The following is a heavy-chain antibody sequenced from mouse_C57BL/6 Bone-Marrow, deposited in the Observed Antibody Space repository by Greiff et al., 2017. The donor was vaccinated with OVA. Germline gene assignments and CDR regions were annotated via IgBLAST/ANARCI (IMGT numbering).Heavy chain of an antibody. D-gene: IGHD2-4*01. CDR1: GYAFTNYL. V-gene: IGHV1-54*01. J-gene: IGHJ4*01. CDR3: ARGGYDYEGGAMDY. CDR2: INPGSGGT. Sequence: QVQLQQSGAELVRPGTSVKVSCKASGYAFTNYLIEWVKQRPGQGLEWIGVINPGSGGTNYNEKFKGKATLTADKSSSTAYMQLSSLTSEDSAVYFCARGGYDYEGGAMDYWGQGTSVTVSS.